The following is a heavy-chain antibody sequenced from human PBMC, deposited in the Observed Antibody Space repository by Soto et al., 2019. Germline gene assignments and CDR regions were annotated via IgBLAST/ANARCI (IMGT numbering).Heavy chain of an antibody. V-gene: IGHV1-69*19. D-gene: IGHD3-10*01. CDR2: ISPMFGAA. CDR3: AREGQVHTPAFVY. CDR1: GGTFNTYA. J-gene: IGHJ4*02. Sequence: QVQLVQSGAEMKKPGSSVKVSCQSSGGTFNTYAMNWVRQAPGQGPEWMGDISPMFGAANYAPKFQGRVTITADESTGTSYMQLSSLTSDDTALYFCAREGQVHTPAFVYWGQGTLVTVSS.